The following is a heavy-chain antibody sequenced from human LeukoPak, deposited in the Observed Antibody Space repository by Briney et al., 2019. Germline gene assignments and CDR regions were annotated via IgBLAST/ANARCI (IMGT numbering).Heavy chain of an antibody. CDR1: GGSISSSSSY. D-gene: IGHD5-12*01. J-gene: IGHJ4*02. Sequence: SETLSLTCTVSGGSISSSSSYWGWIRQPPGKGLEWIGNIYYSGSTYYNPSLKSRVTISVDTSKNQFSLKLSSVTAADTAVYYCARQQNRGYGLPFDYWGQGTLVTVSS. V-gene: IGHV4-39*01. CDR3: ARQQNRGYGLPFDY. CDR2: IYYSGST.